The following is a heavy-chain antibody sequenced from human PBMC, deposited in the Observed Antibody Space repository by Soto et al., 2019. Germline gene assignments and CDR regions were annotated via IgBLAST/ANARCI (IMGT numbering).Heavy chain of an antibody. Sequence: GVSLRLPWAASGFTFSNHGRRWARQGPGKGLEWVEAILYDGSNKYYTDSVKGRFTISRDNSKNTLYLQMNSLRAEHTAVYYCAGGIYYFDYTGQGTVVTDS. CDR1: GFTFSNHG. CDR3: AGGIYYFDY. CDR2: ILYDGSNK. D-gene: IGHD1-26*01. V-gene: IGHV3-33*01. J-gene: IGHJ4*02.